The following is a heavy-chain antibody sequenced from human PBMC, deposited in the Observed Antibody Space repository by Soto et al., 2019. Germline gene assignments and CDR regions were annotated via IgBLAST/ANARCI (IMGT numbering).Heavy chain of an antibody. CDR2: IYYSGST. CDR3: AGGRLRRRHFDY. V-gene: IGHV4-59*08. CDR1: GGSISSYY. J-gene: IGHJ4*02. Sequence: PSETLSLTCTVSGGSISSYYWSWIRQPPGKGLEWIGYIYYSGSTNYNPSLKSRVTISVDTSKNQFSLKLSSVTAADTAVYYCAGGRLRRRHFDYWGQGTLVTVSS. D-gene: IGHD1-26*01.